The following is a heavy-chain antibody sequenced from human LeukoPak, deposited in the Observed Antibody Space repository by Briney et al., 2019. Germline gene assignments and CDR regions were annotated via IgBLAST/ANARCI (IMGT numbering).Heavy chain of an antibody. D-gene: IGHD6-13*01. Sequence: ASVKVSCKASGYTFTGYYMHWVRQAPGQGLEWMGWINPNSGGTNYAQKFQGRVTMTRDTSISTAYMELSRLRSDDTAVYYCARDLLSSQQLVGWGDYWGQGTLVTVSS. J-gene: IGHJ4*02. CDR3: ARDLLSSQQLVGWGDY. CDR1: GYTFTGYY. V-gene: IGHV1-2*02. CDR2: INPNSGGT.